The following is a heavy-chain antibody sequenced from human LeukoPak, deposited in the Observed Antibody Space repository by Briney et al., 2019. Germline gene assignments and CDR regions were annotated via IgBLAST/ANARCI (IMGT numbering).Heavy chain of an antibody. CDR3: ARNVGYSYGSFDY. V-gene: IGHV4-61*01. Sequence: SETLSLTCTVSGGSVSSGSYYWSWIRQPPGKGLEWIGYIYYSGSTNYNPSLKSRVTISVDTSKNQFPLKLSSVTAADTAVYYCARNVGYSYGSFDYWGQGTLVTVSS. J-gene: IGHJ4*02. CDR1: GGSVSSGSYY. D-gene: IGHD5-18*01. CDR2: IYYSGST.